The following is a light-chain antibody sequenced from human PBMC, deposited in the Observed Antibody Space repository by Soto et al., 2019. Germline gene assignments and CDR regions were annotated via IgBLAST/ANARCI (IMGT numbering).Light chain of an antibody. CDR2: GAS. J-gene: IGKJ4*01. CDR3: QQYNNWLMLS. CDR1: QSVSSN. V-gene: IGKV3-15*01. Sequence: EIVMTQSPAILSVSPGERATLSCRASQSVSSNLAWYQQKPGQTPRLLIYGASTRATGIPARFSGSGSGTEFTLTISSLQSEDFAIYYCQQYNNWLMLSFGRGTKVEIK.